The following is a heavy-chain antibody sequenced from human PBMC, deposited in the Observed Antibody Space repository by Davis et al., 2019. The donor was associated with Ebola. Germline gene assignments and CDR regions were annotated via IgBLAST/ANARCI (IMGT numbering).Heavy chain of an antibody. Sequence: MPSETLSLTCAVYGGSFNGYFWSWIRQPPGKYLEWIGEINHSGSANYSPSLKSRVTISVDTSKNQLSLKLSSVTAADTAVYYCARHLFVTTDRPYYFDYWGQGTLVTVST. J-gene: IGHJ4*02. V-gene: IGHV4-34*01. CDR3: ARHLFVTTDRPYYFDY. CDR2: INHSGSA. D-gene: IGHD4-17*01. CDR1: GGSFNGYF.